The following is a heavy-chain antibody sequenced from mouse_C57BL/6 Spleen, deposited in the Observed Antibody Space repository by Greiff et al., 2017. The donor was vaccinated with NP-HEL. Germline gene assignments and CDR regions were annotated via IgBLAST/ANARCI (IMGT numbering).Heavy chain of an antibody. D-gene: IGHD1-1*01. CDR3: ARVSTVVEGYVMDY. CDR1: GYTFTSYW. CDR2: IYPGSGST. Sequence: QVQLQQPGAELVKPGASVKMSCKASGYTFTSYWITWVKQRPGQGLEWIGVIYPGSGSTNYNEKFKSKATLTVDTSSSTAYMQLSSLTSEDSAVVYCARVSTVVEGYVMDYWCQGTSVTVSS. J-gene: IGHJ4*01. V-gene: IGHV1-55*01.